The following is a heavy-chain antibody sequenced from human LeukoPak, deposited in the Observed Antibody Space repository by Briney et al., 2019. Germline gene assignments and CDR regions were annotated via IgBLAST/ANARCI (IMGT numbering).Heavy chain of an antibody. J-gene: IGHJ4*02. CDR2: ISSSSSYI. D-gene: IGHD5-24*01. Sequence: GGSLRLSCAASGFTFSSYSMNWVRQAPGKGLEWVSSISSSSSYIYYADSVKGRFTISRDSAKNSLYLQMNSLRAEDTAVYYCARKGPQGGYNRGGYFDYWGQGTLVTVSS. CDR3: ARKGPQGGYNRGGYFDY. CDR1: GFTFSSYS. V-gene: IGHV3-21*01.